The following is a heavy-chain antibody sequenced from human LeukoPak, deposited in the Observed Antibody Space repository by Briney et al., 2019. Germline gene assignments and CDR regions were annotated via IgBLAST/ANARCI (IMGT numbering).Heavy chain of an antibody. CDR1: GFTFSDYY. J-gene: IGHJ4*02. CDR3: ARGGVDSSGYRFDY. CDR2: ISSSSSYT. D-gene: IGHD3-22*01. V-gene: IGHV3-11*05. Sequence: GGSLTLSCAASGFTFSDYYMSWLRQAPGKGLEWVSYISSSSSYTNYADSVKGRFTISRDNAKNSLYLQMNSLRAEDTAVYYCARGGVDSSGYRFDYWGQGTLVTVSS.